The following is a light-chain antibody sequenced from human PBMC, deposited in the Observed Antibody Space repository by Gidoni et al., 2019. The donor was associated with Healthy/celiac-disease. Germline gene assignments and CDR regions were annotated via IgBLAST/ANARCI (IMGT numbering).Light chain of an antibody. CDR3: QSYDSSLSGSYV. J-gene: IGLJ1*01. Sequence: QSVLTQPPSVSGAPAQRVTISCTGSRSNIGAGYDVHWYQQLPGTAPKLLIYGNSNRPSGVPDRFSGSKSGTSASLAITGLQAEDEADYYCQSYDSSLSGSYVFGTGTKVTVL. V-gene: IGLV1-40*01. CDR1: RSNIGAGYD. CDR2: GNS.